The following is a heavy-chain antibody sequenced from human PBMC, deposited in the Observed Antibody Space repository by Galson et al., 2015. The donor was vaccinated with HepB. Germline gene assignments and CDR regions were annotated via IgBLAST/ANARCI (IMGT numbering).Heavy chain of an antibody. J-gene: IGHJ3*02. CDR1: GYTFTSYG. Sequence: SVKVSCKASGYTFTSYGISWVRQAPGQGLEWMGWISAYNGNTNYAQKFQGRVTITADKSTSTAYMELSSLRSEDTAVYYCARGRFVPLVYGDYADDAFDIWGQGTMVTVSS. V-gene: IGHV1-18*01. CDR3: ARGRFVPLVYGDYADDAFDI. D-gene: IGHD4-17*01. CDR2: ISAYNGNT.